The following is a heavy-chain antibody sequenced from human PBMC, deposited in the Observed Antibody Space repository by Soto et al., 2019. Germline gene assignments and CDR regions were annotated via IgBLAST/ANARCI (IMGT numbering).Heavy chain of an antibody. D-gene: IGHD7-27*01. J-gene: IGHJ4*02. Sequence: SETLSLTCTVSGGSISSYCWSWIRQPPGEGLEWIGHIFDSGTTYTNPSLRSQVAISLDTSKNHFSLTLSSVTAADTAVYYCARGPSGDKVHYWGQGALVTVS. CDR2: IFDSGTT. V-gene: IGHV4-30-4*01. CDR1: GGSISSYC. CDR3: ARGPSGDKVHY.